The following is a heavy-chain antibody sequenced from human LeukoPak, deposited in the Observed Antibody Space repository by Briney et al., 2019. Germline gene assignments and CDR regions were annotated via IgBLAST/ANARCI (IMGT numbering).Heavy chain of an antibody. J-gene: IGHJ4*02. CDR2: IYSHGST. CDR3: ARGEILTGPSDY. Sequence: PGGSLRLSCAASGFSVSNNYMTWVRQAPGKGLEWVSVIYSHGSTHYGDSVRGRFTISRDNSKNTFYLQMNSLKDEDTAVYYCARGEILTGPSDYWGQGTLVTVSS. CDR1: GFSVSNNY. V-gene: IGHV3-53*01. D-gene: IGHD3-9*01.